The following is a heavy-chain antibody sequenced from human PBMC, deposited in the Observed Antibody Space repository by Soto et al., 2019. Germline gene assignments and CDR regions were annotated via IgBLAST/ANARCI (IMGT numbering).Heavy chain of an antibody. CDR3: ARHRGGLGDCYNYSFDY. CDR1: GGSISSSSYY. D-gene: IGHD2-15*01. CDR2: IYYSGST. Sequence: SETLSLTCTVSGGSISSSSYYWGWIRQPPGKGLEWIGSIYYSGSTYYNPSLKSRVTISVDTSKNQFSLKLSSVTAADTAVYYCARHRGGLGDCYNYSFDYWGQGALVTV. V-gene: IGHV4-39*01. J-gene: IGHJ4*02.